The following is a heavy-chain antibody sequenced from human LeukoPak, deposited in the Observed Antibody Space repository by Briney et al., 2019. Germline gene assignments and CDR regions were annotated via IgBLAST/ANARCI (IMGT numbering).Heavy chain of an antibody. CDR1: GGSISSSNW. CDR2: IYHSGST. D-gene: IGHD6-19*01. Sequence: SETLSLTCAVSGGSISSSNWWSWVRQPPGKELEWIGEIYHSGSTNYNPSLKSRVTISVDTSKNQFSLKLSSVTAADTAVYYCARHDSSGWYNPFDYWGQGTLVTVSS. V-gene: IGHV4-4*02. J-gene: IGHJ4*02. CDR3: ARHDSSGWYNPFDY.